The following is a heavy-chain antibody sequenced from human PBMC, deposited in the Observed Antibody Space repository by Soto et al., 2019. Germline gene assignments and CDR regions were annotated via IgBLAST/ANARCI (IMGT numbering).Heavy chain of an antibody. CDR1: GYTFTSYD. V-gene: IGHV1-8*01. J-gene: IGHJ6*02. CDR2: MNPNSGNT. CDR3: ASVRVASAGTPLPPVDFYYDGMDV. Sequence: QVQLVQSGAEVKKPGASVKVSCKASGYTFTSYDINWVRLATGQGLEWMGWMNPNSGNTGYAQKFHGGVTMTSNTSISTAYRVLCRLRAEDTAVYYCASVRVASAGTPLPPVDFYYDGMDVWGQGTTVTVSS. D-gene: IGHD6-13*01.